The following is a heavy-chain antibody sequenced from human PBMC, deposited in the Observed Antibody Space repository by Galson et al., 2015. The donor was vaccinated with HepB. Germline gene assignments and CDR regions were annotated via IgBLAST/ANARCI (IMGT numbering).Heavy chain of an antibody. V-gene: IGHV3-7*01. CDR2: IKQDGSEE. CDR1: GFSFRSYW. CDR3: ARDTGVSRTDDWSFDL. D-gene: IGHD1-7*01. Sequence: SLRLSCAASGFSFRSYWMSWVRQAPGKGLEWVADIKQDGSEEHYVDSVEGRFAIFRDNARNSLYLQMNSLRAEDTVVYFCARDTGVSRTDDWSFDLWGRGSQVTVSS. J-gene: IGHJ2*01.